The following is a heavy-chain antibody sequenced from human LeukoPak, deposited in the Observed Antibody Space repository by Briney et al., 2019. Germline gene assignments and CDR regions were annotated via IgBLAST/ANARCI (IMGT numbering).Heavy chain of an antibody. V-gene: IGHV3-48*01. J-gene: IGHJ6*02. CDR3: ARLRYYAVDV. Sequence: GGSLRLSCAACGFAFNTFDMTWVRQAPGKGLECGSHSSSSSNSRYYADSVKVRFTISRDNAKLSLYLQMNRLRAEATYVYFCARLRYYAVDVWGQGTTVTVSS. CDR2: SSSSSNSR. CDR1: GFAFNTFD.